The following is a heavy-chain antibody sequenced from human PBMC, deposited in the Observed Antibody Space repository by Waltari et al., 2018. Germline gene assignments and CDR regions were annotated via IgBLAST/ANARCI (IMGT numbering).Heavy chain of an antibody. CDR1: GGSISSSSYS. D-gene: IGHD3-22*01. CDR3: ARLGNLYYYDSSGYFDY. V-gene: IGHV4-39*01. Sequence: QLQLQESGPGLVKPSETLSLTCTVSGGSISSSSYSWGWIRHPPGKGLEWIGSIYYSGSTYYNPSLKSRVTISVDTSKNQFSLKLSSVTAADTAVYYCARLGNLYYYDSSGYFDYWGQGTLVTVSS. CDR2: IYYSGST. J-gene: IGHJ4*02.